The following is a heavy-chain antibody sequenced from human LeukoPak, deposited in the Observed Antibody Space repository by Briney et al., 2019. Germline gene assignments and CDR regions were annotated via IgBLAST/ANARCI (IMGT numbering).Heavy chain of an antibody. V-gene: IGHV3-7*01. CDR1: GFTFSTYA. Sequence: QPGGSLRLSCTASGFTFSTYAMSWVRQAPGKGLEWVANIKQDGSEKYYVDSVKGRFTISRDNAKNSLHLQMSSLRADDTAVYYCARDRGFYGDYVGYFDYWGQGTLVTVSS. J-gene: IGHJ4*02. CDR2: IKQDGSEK. D-gene: IGHD4-17*01. CDR3: ARDRGFYGDYVGYFDY.